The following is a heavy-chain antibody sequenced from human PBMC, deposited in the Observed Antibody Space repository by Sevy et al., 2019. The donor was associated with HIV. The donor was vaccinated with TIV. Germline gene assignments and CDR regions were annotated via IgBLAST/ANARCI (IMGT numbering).Heavy chain of an antibody. J-gene: IGHJ3*02. CDR3: AKDHSTGSYLGVDAFDI. Sequence: GGSLRLSCAASGFTFSSYAMSWVRQAPGKGLEWVSAISGSGGSTYYADSVKGRFTISRDNSKNTLYLQMNSLRAEDTAVYYCAKDHSTGSYLGVDAFDIWGQGTMVTVSS. CDR1: GFTFSSYA. CDR2: ISGSGGST. V-gene: IGHV3-23*01. D-gene: IGHD1-26*01.